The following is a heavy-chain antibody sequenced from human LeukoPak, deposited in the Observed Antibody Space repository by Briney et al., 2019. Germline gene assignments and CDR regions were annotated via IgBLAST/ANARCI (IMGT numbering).Heavy chain of an antibody. D-gene: IGHD2-15*01. Sequence: GRSLRLSCAASGFTFSSYATHWVRQAPGKGLEWVAVISYDGSNKYYADSVKGRFTISRDNSKNTLYLQMNSLRAEDTAVYYCARGDIVGYYYCGMDVWGQGTTVTVSS. CDR1: GFTFSSYA. CDR2: ISYDGSNK. V-gene: IGHV3-30-3*01. J-gene: IGHJ6*02. CDR3: ARGDIVGYYYCGMDV.